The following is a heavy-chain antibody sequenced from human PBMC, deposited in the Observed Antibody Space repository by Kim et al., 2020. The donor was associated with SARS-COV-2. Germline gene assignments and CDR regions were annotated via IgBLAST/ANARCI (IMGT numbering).Heavy chain of an antibody. CDR3: AKTHYYDSSGYYPFDY. CDR2: ISWNSGSI. CDR1: GFTFDDYA. D-gene: IGHD3-22*01. J-gene: IGHJ4*02. Sequence: GGSLRLSCAASGFTFDDYAMHWVRQAPGKGLEWVSGISWNSGSIGYADSVKGRFTISRDNAKNSLYLQMNSLRAEDTALYYCAKTHYYDSSGYYPFDYWGQGTLVTVSS. V-gene: IGHV3-9*01.